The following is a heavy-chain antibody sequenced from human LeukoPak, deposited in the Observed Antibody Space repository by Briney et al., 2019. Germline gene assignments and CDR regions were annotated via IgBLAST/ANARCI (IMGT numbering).Heavy chain of an antibody. J-gene: IGHJ3*02. CDR1: GFTVSSNY. Sequence: PGGSLRLSCAASGFTVSSNYMSWVRQAPGKGLEWVSVIYSGGSTYYADSVKGRFTISRDNSKNTLYLQMNSLRAEDTALYYCAKAYSVAGNAFDIWGQGTMVTVSS. D-gene: IGHD6-19*01. CDR2: IYSGGST. V-gene: IGHV3-53*05. CDR3: AKAYSVAGNAFDI.